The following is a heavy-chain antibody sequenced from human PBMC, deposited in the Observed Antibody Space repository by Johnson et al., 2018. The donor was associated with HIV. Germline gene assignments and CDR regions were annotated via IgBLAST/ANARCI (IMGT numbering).Heavy chain of an antibody. CDR3: ARGVVGVLSNAFDI. CDR2: ISYDGSNK. V-gene: IGHV3-30*03. D-gene: IGHD1-26*01. Sequence: QVQLVESGGGVVQPGRSLRLSCVASGFTFSSYGMHWVRQAPGKGLELVAVISYDGSNKYYADSVKGRFTISRDNSKNTLYLQMNSLRAEDTAVYYCARGVVGVLSNAFDIWGQGTMVIVSS. CDR1: GFTFSSYG. J-gene: IGHJ3*02.